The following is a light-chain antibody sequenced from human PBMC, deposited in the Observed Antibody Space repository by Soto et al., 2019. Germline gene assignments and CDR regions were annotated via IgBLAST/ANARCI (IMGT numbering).Light chain of an antibody. Sequence: EIVMTQSPATLSVSPGERATLSCRASQSVGTNLAWYQQKPGQAPRLVMYDVSTRATAIPARFSGSGSGTEFTLTISSLQSQDFAVYYCQQRSNWLTFGQGTRLEIK. CDR3: QQRSNWLT. J-gene: IGKJ5*01. V-gene: IGKV3D-15*01. CDR2: DVS. CDR1: QSVGTN.